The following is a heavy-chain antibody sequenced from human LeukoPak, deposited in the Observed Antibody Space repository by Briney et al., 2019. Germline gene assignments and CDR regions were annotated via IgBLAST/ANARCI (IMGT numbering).Heavy chain of an antibody. CDR2: IKEDGSEK. Sequence: GGSLRLSCASSGFTFSDYWMSWVRQAPGKGLEWVANIKEDGSEKYYVESVKGRLTISRDNAKNSLFPQMNNLRAEDTAVYYCAREQRAVAGFYFDYWGQGTLVTVSS. CDR3: AREQRAVAGFYFDY. V-gene: IGHV3-7*04. J-gene: IGHJ4*02. CDR1: GFTFSDYW. D-gene: IGHD6-19*01.